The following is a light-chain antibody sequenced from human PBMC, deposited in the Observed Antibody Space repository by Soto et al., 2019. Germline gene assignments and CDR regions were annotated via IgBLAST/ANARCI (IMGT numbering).Light chain of an antibody. Sequence: QSALTQPASVSGSPGQSITISCTGTSSDIGSHNFVSWHQQHPGKAPKLIIYGVSNRPSGVSNRFSGSKSGNTASLTISGLQADDEDDYYCSSYTSTYIWVFGGGTKVTVL. CDR2: GVS. CDR1: SSDIGSHNF. CDR3: SSYTSTYIWV. J-gene: IGLJ3*02. V-gene: IGLV2-14*01.